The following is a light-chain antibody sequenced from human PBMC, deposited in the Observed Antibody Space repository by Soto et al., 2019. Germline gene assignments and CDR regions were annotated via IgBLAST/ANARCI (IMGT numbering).Light chain of an antibody. CDR2: EGS. CDR1: SSDVGSYNL. J-gene: IGLJ1*01. V-gene: IGLV2-23*01. Sequence: ALTQPASVSGSPGQSITISCTGTSSDVGSYNLVSWYQQHPGKAPKLMIYEGSKRPSGVSNRFSGSKSGNTASLTISGLQAEDEADYYCCSYAGSSTFVFGTGTKVTVL. CDR3: CSYAGSSTFV.